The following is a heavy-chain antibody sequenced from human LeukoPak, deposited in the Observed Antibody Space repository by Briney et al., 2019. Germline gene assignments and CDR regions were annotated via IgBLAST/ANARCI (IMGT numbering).Heavy chain of an antibody. CDR2: ISSSSSYI. D-gene: IGHD2-2*01. J-gene: IGHJ4*02. CDR3: ARDRALVPAAKYSDY. Sequence: GGPLRLSCAASGFTFSSYSMNWVRQAPGKGLEWVSSISSSSSYIYYADSVRGRFTISRDNAKNSLYLQMNSLRAEDTAVYYCARDRALVPAAKYSDYWGQGTLVTVSS. CDR1: GFTFSSYS. V-gene: IGHV3-21*01.